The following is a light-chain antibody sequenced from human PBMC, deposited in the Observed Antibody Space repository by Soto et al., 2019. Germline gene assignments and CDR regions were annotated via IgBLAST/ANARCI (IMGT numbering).Light chain of an antibody. CDR2: DAS. J-gene: IGKJ3*01. CDR1: QRISSW. V-gene: IGKV1-5*01. CDR3: QQYNSYRA. Sequence: DIQMTQSPSTLSASVGDRVTITCRASQRISSWLAWYQQKPGKAPKLLIYDASSLESGVPSRFSGSGSGTEFTLTISSLQPDDFATYYCQQYNSYRAFGPGTKVDIK.